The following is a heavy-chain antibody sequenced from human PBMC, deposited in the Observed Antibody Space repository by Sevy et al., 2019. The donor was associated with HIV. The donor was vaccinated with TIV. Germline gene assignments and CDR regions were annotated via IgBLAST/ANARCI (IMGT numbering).Heavy chain of an antibody. CDR2: INPNSGGT. V-gene: IGHV1-2*06. D-gene: IGHD3-3*01. Sequence: ASVKVSCKTSGYTFTDYYMHWVRQAPGQGLEWMGRINPNSGGTNYPQKFEGRVTMTRDTSSSTAYMELNRLTSDDTAVYYCARRYGSWSGYYGFDYWGQGTLVTVSS. CDR1: GYTFTDYY. CDR3: ARRYGSWSGYYGFDY. J-gene: IGHJ4*02.